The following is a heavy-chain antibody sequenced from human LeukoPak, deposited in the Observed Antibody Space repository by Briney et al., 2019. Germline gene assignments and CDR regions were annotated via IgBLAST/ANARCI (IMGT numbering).Heavy chain of an antibody. CDR1: GFTFSSYD. J-gene: IGHJ4*02. Sequence: PGGSLRLSCAASGFTFSSYDMHWVRQATGKGLEWVSAIGTAGDTYYPGSVKGRFTISRESAKNSLYLQMNSLRAGDTAVYYCARGEVDTGLIDYWGQGTLVTVSS. CDR2: IGTAGDT. CDR3: ARGEVDTGLIDY. D-gene: IGHD5-18*01. V-gene: IGHV3-13*01.